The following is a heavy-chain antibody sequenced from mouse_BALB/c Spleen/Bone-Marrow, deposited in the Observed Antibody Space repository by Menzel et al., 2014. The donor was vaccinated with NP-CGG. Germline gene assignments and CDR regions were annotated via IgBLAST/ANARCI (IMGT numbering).Heavy chain of an antibody. CDR1: GFTFSSFG. D-gene: IGHD4-1*01. Sequence: DVMLVESGGGLVQPGGSRKLSCAASGFTFSSFGMHWVRQAPEKGLEWVACISSGSTAICYADTVKGRFTISRDNPKNTLFLQMTSLRSEDTAMYYCARGGNWDDFDVWGAGTTVTVSS. CDR2: ISSGSTAI. J-gene: IGHJ1*01. V-gene: IGHV5-17*02. CDR3: ARGGNWDDFDV.